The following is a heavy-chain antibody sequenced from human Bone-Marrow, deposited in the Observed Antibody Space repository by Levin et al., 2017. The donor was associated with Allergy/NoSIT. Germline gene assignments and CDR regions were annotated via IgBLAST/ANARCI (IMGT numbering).Heavy chain of an antibody. CDR2: INSDGRGT. CDR3: ATGGSQHFDY. CDR1: GLDFSRFW. Sequence: GGSLRLSCAASGLDFSRFWMHWVRQVPGKGLACVAFINSDGRGTTYADSVKGRFIISRDNAKNMVYLQMNSLRDDDTAVYYCATGGSQHFDYWGQGTLVTVSS. D-gene: IGHD1-26*01. J-gene: IGHJ4*02. V-gene: IGHV3-74*01.